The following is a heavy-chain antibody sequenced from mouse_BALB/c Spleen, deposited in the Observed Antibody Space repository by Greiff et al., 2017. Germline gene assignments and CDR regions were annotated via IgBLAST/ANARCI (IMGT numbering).Heavy chain of an antibody. V-gene: IGHV1S81*02. D-gene: IGHD1-1*01. CDR1: GYTFTSYW. Sequence: VQLQQPGAELVKPGASVKLSCKASGYTFTSYWMHWVKQRPGQGLEWIGEINPSNGRTNYNEKFKSKATLTVDKSSSTAYMQLSSLTSEDSAVYYCARFLITTVVSYYAMDYWGQGTSVTVSS. CDR2: INPSNGRT. J-gene: IGHJ4*01. CDR3: ARFLITTVVSYYAMDY.